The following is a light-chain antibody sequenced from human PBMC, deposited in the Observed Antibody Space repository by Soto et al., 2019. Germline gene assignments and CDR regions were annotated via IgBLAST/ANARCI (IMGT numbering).Light chain of an antibody. Sequence: DIQITQSPSALSASVGDRVTITCRASQSISSYLNWYQQKPGKAPKVLIYAASSLQSGVPSRFSGSGSGTDFTLTISSLQPEDFATYSCQQSYSTPRTFGQGTKV. CDR1: QSISSY. V-gene: IGKV1-39*01. J-gene: IGKJ1*01. CDR2: AAS. CDR3: QQSYSTPRT.